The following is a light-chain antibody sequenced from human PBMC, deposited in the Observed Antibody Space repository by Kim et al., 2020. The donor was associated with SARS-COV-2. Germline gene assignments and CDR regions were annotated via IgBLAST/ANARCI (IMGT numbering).Light chain of an antibody. V-gene: IGKV1-27*01. Sequence: GDRVTITCRSSQGINNFLAWYQQKPGKVPKRLIYTASVLQSGVPSRFSGSGSGTDFTLTISSLQPEDVATYYCQRYNSAPWTFGQGTKVDIK. CDR2: TAS. CDR3: QRYNSAPWT. CDR1: QGINNF. J-gene: IGKJ1*01.